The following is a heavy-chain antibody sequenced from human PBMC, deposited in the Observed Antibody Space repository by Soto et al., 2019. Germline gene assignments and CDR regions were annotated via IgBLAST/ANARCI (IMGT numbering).Heavy chain of an antibody. Sequence: QVQLVQSGAEVKEPGASVRLSCKASGYTFTDSYIHWVRQAPGQGLEWMGVINPVGGSTTYIQKFQGRVTLTRDMSTTTVHMVLSAQRSDDTATYYCARDEGAAMGFQYWGQGTPVNVFS. CDR2: INPVGGST. CDR1: GYTFTDSY. CDR3: ARDEGAAMGFQY. D-gene: IGHD5-18*01. V-gene: IGHV1-46*01. J-gene: IGHJ4*02.